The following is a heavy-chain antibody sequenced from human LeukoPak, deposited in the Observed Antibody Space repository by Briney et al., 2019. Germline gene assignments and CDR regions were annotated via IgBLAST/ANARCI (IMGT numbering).Heavy chain of an antibody. CDR3: ASSGYYFYFHS. J-gene: IGHJ4*02. Sequence: PSETLSLTCTVSGASISSSNYYWGWIRQPPGKGLEWIGSLYYSGRTYYNSSLKSRVTIYVDTSKNQFSLRLGSVTAADTAVYYCASSGYYFYFHSWGQGTLVTVSS. V-gene: IGHV4-39*01. D-gene: IGHD3-22*01. CDR1: GASISSSNYY. CDR2: LYYSGRT.